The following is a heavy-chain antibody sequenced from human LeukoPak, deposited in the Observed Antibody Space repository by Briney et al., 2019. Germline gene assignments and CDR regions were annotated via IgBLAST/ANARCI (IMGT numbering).Heavy chain of an antibody. V-gene: IGHV4-61*02. J-gene: IGHJ6*03. CDR1: GGSISTDGYY. Sequence: SETLSLTCTVSGGSISTDGYYWSWIRQTAGKGLEWIGRIYTSGSADYNPSLKSRVIITLDTSKTQFSLILSSVTAADTAVYFGARETPHFDLSGNSYYMDVWGEGTTVTVSS. CDR3: ARETPHFDLSGNSYYMDV. CDR2: IYTSGSA. D-gene: IGHD2-15*01.